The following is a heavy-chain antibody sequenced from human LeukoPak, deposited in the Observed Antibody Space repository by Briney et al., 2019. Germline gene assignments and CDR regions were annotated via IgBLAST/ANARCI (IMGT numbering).Heavy chain of an antibody. CDR2: IGAGGTFT. CDR3: AKDLGVTCDGYYFDF. CDR1: GFTFSSYA. J-gene: IGHJ4*02. V-gene: IGHV3-23*01. Sequence: GGPLRLSCTASGFTFSSYAMNWVRQAPGKGLEWVSGIGAGGTFTYYADSVKGRFTIFRDNSRNTLYLQMNSLRADDTAVYYCAKDLGVTCDGYYFDFGGQGTRVTV.